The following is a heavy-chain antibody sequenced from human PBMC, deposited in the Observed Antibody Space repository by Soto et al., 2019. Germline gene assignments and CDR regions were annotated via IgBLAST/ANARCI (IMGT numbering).Heavy chain of an antibody. CDR2: ISGSGGST. CDR1: GFTFSSYA. V-gene: IGHV3-23*01. CDR3: AKDQGKVTTVTPSDY. J-gene: IGHJ4*02. D-gene: IGHD4-17*01. Sequence: GGSLRLSCAASGFTFSSYAMSWVRQDPGKGLEWVSAISGSGGSTYYADSVKGRFTISRDNSKNTLYLQMNSLRAEDTAVYYCAKDQGKVTTVTPSDYWGQGTLVTVSS.